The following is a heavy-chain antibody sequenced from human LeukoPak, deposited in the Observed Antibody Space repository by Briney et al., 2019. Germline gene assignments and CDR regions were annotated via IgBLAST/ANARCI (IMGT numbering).Heavy chain of an antibody. D-gene: IGHD6-13*01. Sequence: GASVKVSCKASGYTFTSYGISWVRQAPGQGLEWMGWISAYNGNTNYAQKLQGRVTITADESTSTAYMELSSLRSEDTAVYYCAREVIPDRPPRQQLVQGWFDPWGQGTLVTVSS. CDR3: AREVIPDRPPRQQLVQGWFDP. CDR1: GYTFTSYG. V-gene: IGHV1-18*01. CDR2: ISAYNGNT. J-gene: IGHJ5*02.